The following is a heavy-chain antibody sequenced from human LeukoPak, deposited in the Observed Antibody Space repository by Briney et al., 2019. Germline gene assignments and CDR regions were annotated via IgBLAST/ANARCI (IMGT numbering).Heavy chain of an antibody. V-gene: IGHV3-48*03. J-gene: IGHJ5*02. CDR3: AKGGCSSTTCYLANP. D-gene: IGHD2-2*01. Sequence: GGSLRLSCAASGFTFSSYEMNWVRQAPGKGLEWVSYISSSGSTIYCADSVKGRFTISRDNSKNALYLQMNSLTAEDTALYYCAKGGCSSTTCYLANPWGQGTLVTVSS. CDR2: ISSSGSTI. CDR1: GFTFSSYE.